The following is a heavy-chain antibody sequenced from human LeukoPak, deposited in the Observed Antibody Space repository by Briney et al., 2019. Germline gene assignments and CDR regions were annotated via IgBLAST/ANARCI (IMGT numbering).Heavy chain of an antibody. J-gene: IGHJ4*02. V-gene: IGHV2-5*02. CDR1: GFSLSTSGVG. CDR3: AHTWYGGFEQYFDS. CDR2: IYWGDNV. Sequence: ESGPTLVKPTKTLTLTCTFSGFSLSTSGVGVGWIRQPPGKALEWLALIYWGDNVRYSPSLKSRLTLTKDTSRNQVVLTVTNMDPVDTATYYCAHTWYGGFEQYFDSWGQGTLVTVSS. D-gene: IGHD5-12*01.